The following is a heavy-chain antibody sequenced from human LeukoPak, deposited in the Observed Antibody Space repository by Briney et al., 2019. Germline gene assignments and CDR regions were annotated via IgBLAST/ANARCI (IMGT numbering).Heavy chain of an antibody. V-gene: IGHV4-31*03. D-gene: IGHD3-22*01. J-gene: IGHJ4*02. Sequence: SETLSLTCTVSGGSISSGGYYWSWIRQHPGKGLEWIGYIYYSGSTYYNPSLKSRVTISVDTSKNQFSVKLSSVTAADTAVYYCASLHSSGYYSRIDYWGQGTLVTVSS. CDR3: ASLHSSGYYSRIDY. CDR1: GGSISSGGYY. CDR2: IYYSGST.